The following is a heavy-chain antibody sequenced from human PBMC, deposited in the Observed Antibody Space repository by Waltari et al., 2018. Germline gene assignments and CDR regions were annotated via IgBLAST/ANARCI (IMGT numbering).Heavy chain of an antibody. V-gene: IGHV4-31*03. CDR2: IYHSGST. CDR1: GGSISSGGYY. J-gene: IGHJ4*02. D-gene: IGHD6-13*01. CDR3: ASTRSQYSSSWYDY. Sequence: VQLQESGPGLVKPSQTLSLTCTVSGGSISSGGYYWSWIRQHPGKGLEWIGYIYHSGSTYHNPSLKSRVTISVDRSKNQFSLKLSSVTAADTAVYYCASTRSQYSSSWYDYWGQGTLVTVSS.